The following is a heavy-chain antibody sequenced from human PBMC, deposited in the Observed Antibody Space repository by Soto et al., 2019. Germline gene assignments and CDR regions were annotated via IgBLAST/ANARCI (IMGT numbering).Heavy chain of an antibody. D-gene: IGHD1-26*01. CDR1: GFTCSSYG. CDR2: ISYDGSNK. V-gene: IGHV3-30*18. Sequence: PGGSLRLSCAASGFTCSSYGMHWVRQAPGKGLEWVAVISYDGSNKYYADSVKGRFTISRDNSKNTLYLQMNSLRAEDTAVYYCAKDVVVGATTGLGDYYDYYGMDVWGQGTTVTVSS. J-gene: IGHJ6*02. CDR3: AKDVVVGATTGLGDYYDYYGMDV.